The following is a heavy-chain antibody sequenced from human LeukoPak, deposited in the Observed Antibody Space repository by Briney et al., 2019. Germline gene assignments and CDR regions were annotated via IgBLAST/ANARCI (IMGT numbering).Heavy chain of an antibody. D-gene: IGHD5-18*01. CDR3: ARDRYGIQRDYFDY. CDR2: ISYDGYNK. J-gene: IGHJ4*02. Sequence: GGSLRLPYAASGFTFSTYTMHWVRQAPGKGLEWVAVISYDGYNKDYADSVKGRFTISRDNSKNTLYLQMNSLRADDTAVYYCARDRYGIQRDYFDYWGQGILVTVSS. CDR1: GFTFSTYT. V-gene: IGHV3-30-3*01.